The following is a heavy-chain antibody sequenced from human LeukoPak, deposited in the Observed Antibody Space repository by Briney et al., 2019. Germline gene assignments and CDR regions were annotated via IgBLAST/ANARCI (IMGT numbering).Heavy chain of an antibody. CDR3: TREEPEYNSGWSMDV. J-gene: IGHJ6*02. CDR2: VYYSGST. CDR1: GFTLSSYAM. D-gene: IGHD6-19*01. V-gene: IGHV4-4*02. Sequence: GSLRLSCAASGFTLSSYAMSWARQAPGKGLEWIGDVYYSGSTNHNPSLKSRVTMSVDKSKNQFFMKLNSVTAADTAVYYCTREEPEYNSGWSMDVWGQGTTVTVS.